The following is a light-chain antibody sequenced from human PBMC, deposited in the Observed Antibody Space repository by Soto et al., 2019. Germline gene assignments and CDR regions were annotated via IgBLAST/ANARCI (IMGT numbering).Light chain of an antibody. J-gene: IGKJ1*01. V-gene: IGKV1-5*01. CDR3: RQYNSYS. Sequence: IPLTQSPSTLPASVGDRVTLTCRASQSISNWLAWYQQKPGTAPKLLIYHASILETAVPSRFSGNGSGTEFTLTISSLQPGAFATYYCRQYNSYSFVQGFRVEIK. CDR2: HAS. CDR1: QSISNW.